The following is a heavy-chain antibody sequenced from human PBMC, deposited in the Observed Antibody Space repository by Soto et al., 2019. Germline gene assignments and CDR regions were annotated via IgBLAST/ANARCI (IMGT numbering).Heavy chain of an antibody. CDR3: AKSDSSGSDFDY. Sequence: GGSLRLSCAASGLTFSSYAMSWVRQAPGKGLEWVSAISGSGGSTYYADSVKGRFTISRDNSKNTLYLQMNSLRAEDTAVYYCAKSDSSGSDFDYWGQGTLVTVSS. CDR1: GLTFSSYA. J-gene: IGHJ4*02. D-gene: IGHD3-22*01. V-gene: IGHV3-23*01. CDR2: ISGSGGST.